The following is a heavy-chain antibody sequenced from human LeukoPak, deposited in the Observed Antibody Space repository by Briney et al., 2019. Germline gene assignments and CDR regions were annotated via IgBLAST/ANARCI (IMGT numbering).Heavy chain of an antibody. V-gene: IGHV1-18*01. Sequence: ASVKVSCKASGYTFTSYGISWVRQAPGQGLEWMGWISAYNGSTNYAQKLQGRVTMTTDTSTSTAYMELRSLRSDDTAVYYCARASEGYDSSAGAFDIWGQGTMVTVSS. J-gene: IGHJ3*02. D-gene: IGHD3-22*01. CDR1: GYTFTSYG. CDR2: ISAYNGST. CDR3: ARASEGYDSSAGAFDI.